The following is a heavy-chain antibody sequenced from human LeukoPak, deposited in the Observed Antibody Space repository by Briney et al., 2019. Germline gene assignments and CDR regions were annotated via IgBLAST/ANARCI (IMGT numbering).Heavy chain of an antibody. CDR3: AKGHSASGVGAMDY. V-gene: IGHV3-9*03. CDR2: ISWNSGSI. D-gene: IGHD1-26*01. J-gene: IGHJ4*02. Sequence: GGSLRLSCAASGFTFDDYAMHWVRQVPGKGLEWVSGISWNSGSIDYADSVKGRFTISRDNAKNSLYLQMNSLSAEDMALYYCAKGHSASGVGAMDYWGQGTLVTVSS. CDR1: GFTFDDYA.